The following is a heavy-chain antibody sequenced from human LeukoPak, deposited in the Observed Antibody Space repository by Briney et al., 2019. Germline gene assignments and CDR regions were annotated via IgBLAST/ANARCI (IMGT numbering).Heavy chain of an antibody. CDR3: AREYYDSLTGYFDY. CDR1: GFTFRGFS. Sequence: GGSLRLSCAASGFTFRGFSMNWVRQAPGEGLEWVSYISSSSSVIYYADSVKGRFTISRDNAKNSLYLQMNSLRAEDTAVYYCAREYYDSLTGYFDYWGQGTLVTVS. CDR2: ISSSSSVI. J-gene: IGHJ4*02. D-gene: IGHD3-9*01. V-gene: IGHV3-48*01.